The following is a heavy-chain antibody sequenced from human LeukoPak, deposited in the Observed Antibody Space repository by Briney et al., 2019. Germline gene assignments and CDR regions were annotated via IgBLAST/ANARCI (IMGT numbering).Heavy chain of an antibody. Sequence: PSETLSLTCTVSGGSVSSDSYYWVWVRQPPGKGLEWTGSINYSGTTFCSSSLKSRITLSMDASKNQFSLRLTSVTAADTAVYYCARLGTYSGNLFDNWGQGTLVTVSS. V-gene: IGHV4-39*01. CDR1: GGSVSSDSYY. J-gene: IGHJ4*02. CDR2: INYSGTT. D-gene: IGHD1-26*01. CDR3: ARLGTYSGNLFDN.